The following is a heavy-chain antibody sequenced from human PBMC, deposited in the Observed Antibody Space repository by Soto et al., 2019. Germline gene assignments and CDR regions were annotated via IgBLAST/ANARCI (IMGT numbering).Heavy chain of an antibody. V-gene: IGHV4-39*02. Sequence: SETLSLTCSVFGGSIRSTRYYWGWVRQPPGKGLEWLGSIYYTGATQYNPSPEGRVTMSVDTSMSQFSLKLRFVTAADSAIYYCAREDRDDNRGPGNWGQGTLVTVSS. J-gene: IGHJ1*01. CDR1: GGSIRSTRYY. CDR3: AREDRDDNRGPGN. CDR2: IYYTGAT. D-gene: IGHD1-1*01.